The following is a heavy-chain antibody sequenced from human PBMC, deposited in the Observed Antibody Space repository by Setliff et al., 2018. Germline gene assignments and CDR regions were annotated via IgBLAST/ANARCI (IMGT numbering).Heavy chain of an antibody. CDR3: AKEDYSDSSGYYYETPWFDP. Sequence: PSCAASGLTFSSSAMNWVRQAPGKGLEWVSGISGSGRNTYYADSVKGRFTISRDNSQNTVFLQVNSLRPEDSAVYYCAKEDYSDSSGYYYETPWFDPWGQGTLVTVSS. CDR1: GLTFSSSA. CDR2: ISGSGRNT. D-gene: IGHD3-22*01. J-gene: IGHJ5*02. V-gene: IGHV3-23*01.